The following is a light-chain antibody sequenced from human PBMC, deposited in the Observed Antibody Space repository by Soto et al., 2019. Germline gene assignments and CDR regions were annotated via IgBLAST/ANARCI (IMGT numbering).Light chain of an antibody. CDR1: SSNIGAGYD. V-gene: IGLV1-40*01. J-gene: IGLJ2*01. Sequence: QSVLTQPPSVSGAPGQRVTISCTGSSSNIGAGYDVHWYQQLPGTAPKLLIYGNSNRPSGVPDRFSGSKSGTSASLAITGLQAEDEADYYCQSSDSRRSGYVVFGGGTKLTVL. CDR3: QSSDSRRSGYVV. CDR2: GNS.